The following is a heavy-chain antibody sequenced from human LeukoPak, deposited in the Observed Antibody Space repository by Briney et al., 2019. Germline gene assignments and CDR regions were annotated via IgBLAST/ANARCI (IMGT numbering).Heavy chain of an antibody. CDR2: IYSGGST. J-gene: IGHJ6*02. CDR3: ANNLGTYYDSSGYVYGMDV. V-gene: IGHV3-66*01. D-gene: IGHD3-22*01. CDR1: GFTVSSNY. Sequence: GGSLRLSCAASGFTVSSNYMSWVRQAPGKGLEWVSVIYSGGSTYYADSVKGRFTISRDNSKNTLYLQMNSLRAEDTAVYYCANNLGTYYDSSGYVYGMDVWGQGTTVTVSS.